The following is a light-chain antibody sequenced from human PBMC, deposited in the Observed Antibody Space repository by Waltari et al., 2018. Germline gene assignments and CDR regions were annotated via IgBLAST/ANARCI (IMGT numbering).Light chain of an antibody. J-gene: IGKJ1*01. CDR1: QSVIRA. CDR3: QHYLRLPVT. V-gene: IGKV3-20*01. Sequence: EIVLTQSPGTLSLSHGERATVSCRASQSVIRALAWYQQKPGQAPRLLIYGASTRATGIPDRFSGSGSGTDFSLTISRLEPDDFAVYYCQHYLRLPVTFGQGTTVEI. CDR2: GAS.